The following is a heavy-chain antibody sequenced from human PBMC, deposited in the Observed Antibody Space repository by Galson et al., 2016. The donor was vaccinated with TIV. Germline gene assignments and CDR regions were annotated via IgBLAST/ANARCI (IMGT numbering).Heavy chain of an antibody. CDR3: ASDRNSISAVVLDDDAFDI. J-gene: IGHJ3*02. V-gene: IGHV1-18*04. CDR2: INSYNGDT. D-gene: IGHD3-3*01. Sequence: SVKVSCKASGYSSATHGINWVRQAPGQGLEWMGWINSYNGDTRHAQKVQGRVTLTTDTSTGTAYMELRSLRSDDTALYYCASDRNSISAVVLDDDAFDIWGQGTRVTVSA. CDR1: GYSSATHG.